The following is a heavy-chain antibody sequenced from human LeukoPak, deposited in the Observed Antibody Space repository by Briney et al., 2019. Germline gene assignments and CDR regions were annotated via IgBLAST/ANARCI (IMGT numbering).Heavy chain of an antibody. V-gene: IGHV1-2*02. Sequence: ASVKVSCKASGYTFTGYYMHWVRQAPGQGLEWMGWINPKSGGTNYAQKFQGRVTMTRDTSISTAYMELSRLRSDDTAVYYCARERSLGYCSGGSRYSGVRLDFDYWGQGTLVTVSS. CDR3: ARERSLGYCSGGSRYSGVRLDFDY. J-gene: IGHJ4*02. D-gene: IGHD2-15*01. CDR2: INPKSGGT. CDR1: GYTFTGYY.